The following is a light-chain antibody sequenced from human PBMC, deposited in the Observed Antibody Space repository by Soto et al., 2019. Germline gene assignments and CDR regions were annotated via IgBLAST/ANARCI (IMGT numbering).Light chain of an antibody. CDR1: TSDVGGYDY. Sequence: QPVLTQPRSVSGSPGQSVAISCTGTTSDVGGYDYVSWHQQHPGKAPELIIFDVSKRPSGVPDRFSGSKSGNTASLTISGLQAEDEADYFCCSYAGDFYVFGSGTKLTVL. CDR2: DVS. J-gene: IGLJ1*01. V-gene: IGLV2-11*01. CDR3: CSYAGDFYV.